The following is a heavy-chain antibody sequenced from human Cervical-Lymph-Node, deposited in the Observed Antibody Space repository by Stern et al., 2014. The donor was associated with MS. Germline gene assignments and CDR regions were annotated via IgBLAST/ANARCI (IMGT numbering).Heavy chain of an antibody. CDR1: GGTFSSDA. J-gene: IGHJ4*02. V-gene: IGHV1-69*01. D-gene: IGHD6-13*01. CDR2: IIPIFETA. Sequence: VQLEESGAEVKKPGSSMKVSCKASGGTFSSDAIGWVRQAPGQGLEWMGGIIPIFETANYAQKFQCRVTITADQSTKTAYLELSSLTSGDTAMYFCASGTRSSWYFDFWGQGTLVTVST. CDR3: ASGTRSSWYFDF.